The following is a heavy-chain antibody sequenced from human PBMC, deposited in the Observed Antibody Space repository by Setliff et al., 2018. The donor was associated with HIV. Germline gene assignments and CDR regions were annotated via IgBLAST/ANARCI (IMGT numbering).Heavy chain of an antibody. CDR2: IIHSGGT. V-gene: IGHV4-34*01. Sequence: PSETLSLTCAVYGGSFSGYYWTWIRQPPGRGLEWIGEIIHSGGTNYNRSLKSRVTISVDTSKNQFSLNLSSVTAADTAVYHCARGGLGVVGAIDYWSQGTLVTVSS. D-gene: IGHD2-15*01. CDR3: ARGGLGVVGAIDY. J-gene: IGHJ4*02. CDR1: GGSFSGYY.